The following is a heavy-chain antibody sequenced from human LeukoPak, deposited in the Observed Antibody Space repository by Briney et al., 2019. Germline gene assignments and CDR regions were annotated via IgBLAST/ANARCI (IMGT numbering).Heavy chain of an antibody. Sequence: ASVKVSCKASGGTFSSYAISWVRQAPGQGLEWMGGIIPIFGTANYARKFQGRVTITADESTSTAYMELSSLRSEDTAVYYCARVGRGNWNFMLFDYWGQGTLVTVSS. CDR3: ARVGRGNWNFMLFDY. D-gene: IGHD1-7*01. CDR2: IIPIFGTA. J-gene: IGHJ4*02. V-gene: IGHV1-69*13. CDR1: GGTFSSYA.